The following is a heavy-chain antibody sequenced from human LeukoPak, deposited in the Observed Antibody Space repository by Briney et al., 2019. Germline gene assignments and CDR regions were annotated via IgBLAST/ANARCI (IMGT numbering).Heavy chain of an antibody. CDR2: IWYDGSKR. D-gene: IGHD3-16*01. CDR1: GFTFSSYA. V-gene: IGHV3-33*08. J-gene: IGHJ4*02. Sequence: GGSLRLSCAASGFTFSSYAMSWVRQAPGKGLQWVAIIWYDGSKRDYADSVKGRFTISRDNNKNSVFLQMDSLRAEDTAVYFCARASGAYGPPFDYWGQGTLVTVSA. CDR3: ARASGAYGPPFDY.